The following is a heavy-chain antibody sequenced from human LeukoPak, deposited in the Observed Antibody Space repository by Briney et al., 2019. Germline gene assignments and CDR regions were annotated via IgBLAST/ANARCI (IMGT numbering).Heavy chain of an antibody. CDR1: GGSFSGYY. D-gene: IGHD3-10*01. CDR2: INHSGST. Sequence: SETLSLTCAVYGGSFSGYYWSWIRQPPGKGLEWIGEINHSGSTNYNPSLKSRVTISVDTSKNQFSLKLSSVTAADTAVYYCARHAKRYYYGSGSYYGYWGQGTLVTVSS. V-gene: IGHV4-34*01. CDR3: ARHAKRYYYGSGSYYGY. J-gene: IGHJ4*02.